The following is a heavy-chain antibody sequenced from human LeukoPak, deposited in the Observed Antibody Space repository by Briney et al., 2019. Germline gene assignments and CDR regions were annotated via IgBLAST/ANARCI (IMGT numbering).Heavy chain of an antibody. CDR3: AKSPPRVVAAAGTPDY. D-gene: IGHD6-13*01. CDR1: GFTFSSYA. Sequence: PGGSLRLSCAASGFTFSSYAMSWVRQAPGKGLEWVSAISGSGGSTYYADSVKGRFTISRDNSKNTLYLQMNSLRAEDTAVYYCAKSPPRVVAAAGTPDYWGQGTLVTVSS. J-gene: IGHJ4*02. V-gene: IGHV3-23*01. CDR2: ISGSGGST.